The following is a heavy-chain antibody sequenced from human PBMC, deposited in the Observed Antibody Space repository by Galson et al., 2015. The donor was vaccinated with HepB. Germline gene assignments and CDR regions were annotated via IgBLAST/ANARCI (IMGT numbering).Heavy chain of an antibody. CDR3: ARFHDFWSGYSSSAEWYFDL. CDR2: IITILGTS. V-gene: IGHV1-69*10. Sequence: SVKVSCKASGGTFNNFPISWVRQAPGQGLEWMGGIITILGTSNYAQKFQGRVTITADTSTSTTYMELTSLTSEDTAVYYCARFHDFWSGYSSSAEWYFDLWGRGTLVTVSS. CDR1: GGTFNNFP. D-gene: IGHD3-3*01. J-gene: IGHJ2*01.